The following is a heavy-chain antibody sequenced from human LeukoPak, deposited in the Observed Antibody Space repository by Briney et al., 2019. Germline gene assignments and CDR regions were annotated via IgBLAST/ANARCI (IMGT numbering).Heavy chain of an antibody. J-gene: IGHJ4*02. Sequence: PGGSLRLSYAASGFTFSSYGMSWVRQAPGKGLEWVSAISGSGGSTYYADSVKGRFTISRDNSKNTLYLQMNSLRAEDTAVYYCAKANTPTYYYDNFDYWGQGTLVTVSS. CDR1: GFTFSSYG. CDR3: AKANTPTYYYDNFDY. CDR2: ISGSGGST. D-gene: IGHD3-22*01. V-gene: IGHV3-23*01.